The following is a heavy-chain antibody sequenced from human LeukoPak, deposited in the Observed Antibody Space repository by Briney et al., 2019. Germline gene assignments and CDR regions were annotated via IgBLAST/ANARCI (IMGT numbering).Heavy chain of an antibody. CDR2: INPDSGGT. CDR3: ARAFGSSAYYYY. CDR1: GYTFTGYY. V-gene: IGHV1-2*02. J-gene: IGHJ4*02. D-gene: IGHD3-22*01. Sequence: ASVKVSCKASGYTFTGYYMHWVRQAPGQGLEWMGWINPDSGGTYYAQRFQGRVTMTRDTSISTAYMELSRLISDDTAVYYCARAFGSSAYYYYWGQGTLVTVSP.